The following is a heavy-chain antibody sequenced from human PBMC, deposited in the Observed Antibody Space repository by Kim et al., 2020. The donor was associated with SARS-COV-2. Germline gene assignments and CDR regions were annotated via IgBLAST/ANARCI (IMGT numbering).Heavy chain of an antibody. V-gene: IGHV3-49*03. CDR3: SRSWVTAHYYFDY. CDR2: VSSSANGGTP. Sequence: GGSLRLSCAASGFTFSSYAMNWIRQAPGKGLEWVGFVSSSANGGTPEYAASVKVRFTISKADYKTIAYLQMHSLKSEDTSKYYCSRSWVTAHYYFDYWGQGTLVTVSS. J-gene: IGHJ4*02. D-gene: IGHD2-21*02. CDR1: GFTFSSYA.